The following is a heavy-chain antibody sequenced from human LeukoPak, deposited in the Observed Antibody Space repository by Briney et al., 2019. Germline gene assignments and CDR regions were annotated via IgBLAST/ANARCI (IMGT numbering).Heavy chain of an antibody. D-gene: IGHD2-2*01. CDR2: INHSGST. Sequence: SETLSLTCTVSGGSVSSGGYYWSWIRQPPGKGLEWIGEINHSGSTNYNPSLKSRVTISVDTSKNQFSLKLSSVTAADTAVYYCARGAGYCSSTSCYRPSFYYGMDVWGQGTTVTVSS. CDR3: ARGAGYCSSTSCYRPSFYYGMDV. J-gene: IGHJ6*02. CDR1: GGSVSSGGYY. V-gene: IGHV4-61*08.